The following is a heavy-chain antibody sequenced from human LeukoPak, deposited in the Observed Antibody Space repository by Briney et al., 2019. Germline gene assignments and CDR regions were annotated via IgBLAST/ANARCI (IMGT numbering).Heavy chain of an antibody. CDR2: INHSGST. J-gene: IGHJ6*03. Sequence: SETLSLTCAVYGGSFSGYYWSRIRQPPGKGLEWIGEINHSGSTNYNPSLKSRVTISVDTSKNQFSLKLSSVTAADTAVYYCASLPPPVPYCYYYMDVWGKGTTVTVSS. V-gene: IGHV4-34*01. CDR1: GGSFSGYY. CDR3: ASLPPPVPYCYYYMDV.